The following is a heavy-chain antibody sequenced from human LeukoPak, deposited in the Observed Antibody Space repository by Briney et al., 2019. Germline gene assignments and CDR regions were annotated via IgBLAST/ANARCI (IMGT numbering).Heavy chain of an antibody. CDR3: ARDAKITMVRGVMRRSRYYYYYMDV. V-gene: IGHV3-7*01. J-gene: IGHJ6*03. D-gene: IGHD3-10*01. Sequence: GGSLRLSCAVSGFIFSDFSMSWVRQAPGKGLEWVAKMDENGGEIFYVDSVKGRFTISRDNAKNSLFLQMNSLRAEDTAVYYCARDAKITMVRGVMRRSRYYYYYMDVWGKGTTVTVSS. CDR2: MDENGGEI. CDR1: GFIFSDFS.